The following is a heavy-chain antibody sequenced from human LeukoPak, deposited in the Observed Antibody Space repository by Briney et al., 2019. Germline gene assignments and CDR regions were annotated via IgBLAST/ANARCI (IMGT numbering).Heavy chain of an antibody. CDR1: GFTFSSYE. Sequence: GGSLRLSCAASGFTFSSYEMNWVRQAPGKGLEWVSGISGSGGGTYYADSVQGRFTISRDNSKNTLYLQMNSLTPEDTAVYYCAKDLSVCAGSYYHDAFDIWGQGTMVTVSS. J-gene: IGHJ3*02. CDR3: AKDLSVCAGSYYHDAFDI. V-gene: IGHV3-23*01. D-gene: IGHD3-10*02. CDR2: ISGSGGGT.